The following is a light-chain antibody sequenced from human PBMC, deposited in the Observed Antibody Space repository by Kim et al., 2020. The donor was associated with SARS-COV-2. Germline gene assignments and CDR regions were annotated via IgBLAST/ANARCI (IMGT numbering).Light chain of an antibody. J-gene: IGKJ2*01. CDR2: SAS. V-gene: IGKV3-20*01. CDR1: QTVCSTC. Sequence: PGERATLSCMASQTVCSTCLAWYQQKPGQAPRLLIYSASTRATGIPDRFSGGGSGTDFTLTISRLEPEDFAVYYCQQYGTSPPYTFGQGTKLEI. CDR3: QQYGTSPPYT.